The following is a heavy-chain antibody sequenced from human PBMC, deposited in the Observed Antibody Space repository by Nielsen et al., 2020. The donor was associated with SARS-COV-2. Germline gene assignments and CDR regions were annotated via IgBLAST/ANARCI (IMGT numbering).Heavy chain of an antibody. J-gene: IGHJ4*02. CDR1: GFTFSSYD. D-gene: IGHD6-13*01. V-gene: IGHV3-13*04. CDR2: IGTAGDT. CDR3: AKEKLNSNWSAVDY. Sequence: GESLKISCAASGFTFSSYDMHWVRQATGKGLEWVSAIGTAGDTYYPGSVKGRFTISRDNSKSSLFLQMNSLTTEDTAFYYCAKEKLNSNWSAVDYWGQGTLVTVSS.